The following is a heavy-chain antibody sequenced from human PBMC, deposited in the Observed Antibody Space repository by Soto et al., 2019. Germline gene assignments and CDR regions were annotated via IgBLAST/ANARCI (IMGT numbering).Heavy chain of an antibody. CDR3: ARGPGYSSSWYAFDI. Sequence: ASVKVSCKASGYTFTGYYMHWVRQAPGQGLEWMGWINPNSGGTNYAQKFQGWVTMTRDTSISTAYMELRRLRSDDTAVYYCARGPGYSSSWYAFDIWGQGTMVTVSS. CDR1: GYTFTGYY. CDR2: INPNSGGT. D-gene: IGHD6-13*01. J-gene: IGHJ3*02. V-gene: IGHV1-2*04.